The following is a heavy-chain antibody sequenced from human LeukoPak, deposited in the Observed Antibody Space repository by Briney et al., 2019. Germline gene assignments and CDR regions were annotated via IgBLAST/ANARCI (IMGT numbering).Heavy chain of an antibody. CDR3: ARGSPWWDNDAFDI. Sequence: SETLSLTCAVCGGSFSGYYWSWIRQPPGKGLEWIGEINHSGSTNYNPSLKSRVTISVDTSKNQFSLKLSSVTAAGTAVYYCARGSPWWDNDAFDIWGQGTMVTVSS. J-gene: IGHJ3*02. CDR1: GGSFSGYY. D-gene: IGHD2-8*02. CDR2: INHSGST. V-gene: IGHV4-34*01.